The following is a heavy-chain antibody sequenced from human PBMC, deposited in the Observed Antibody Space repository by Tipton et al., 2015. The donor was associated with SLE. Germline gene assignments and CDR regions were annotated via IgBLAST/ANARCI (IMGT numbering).Heavy chain of an antibody. V-gene: IGHV4-59*12. Sequence: TLSLTCSVSGGSISSNYWIWIRQPPGKGLEWIGYISYGGSTNYNPSLKSRVTISVGTSKNQFSMKLSSVTAADTAVYYCARNPTSYCSGGSCYSPWFDPWGQGTLVTVSS. CDR3: ARNPTSYCSGGSCYSPWFDP. CDR2: ISYGGST. D-gene: IGHD2-15*01. J-gene: IGHJ5*02. CDR1: GGSISSNY.